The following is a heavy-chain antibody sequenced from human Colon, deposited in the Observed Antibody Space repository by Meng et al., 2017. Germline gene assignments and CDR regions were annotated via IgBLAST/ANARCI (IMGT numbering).Heavy chain of an antibody. CDR3: AKYDRPPYCFEY. CDR1: GGSISGNY. V-gene: IGHV4-59*01. CDR2: IYYTGST. J-gene: IGHJ4*02. Sequence: QVQRQESGPGLVKPSETLSLTCTVSGGSISGNYWSWIRQSPGRGLEWIAYIYYTGSTNYNPSFKSRATISVDTSKNQFSLNLASVTAADTAVYYCAKYDRPPYCFEYWGQGTLVTVSS. D-gene: IGHD2-15*01.